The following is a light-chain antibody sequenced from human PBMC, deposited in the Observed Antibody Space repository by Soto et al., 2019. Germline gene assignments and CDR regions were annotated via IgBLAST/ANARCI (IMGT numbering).Light chain of an antibody. J-gene: IGKJ5*01. CDR3: QQCHATPRT. CDR2: GAK. V-gene: IGKV1-39*01. CDR1: QAISNY. Sequence: IHMTHSPSILSASVLYRVTITFLASQAISNYLNWYQQKPGKAPNLLIFGAKTLQSGVPSRFSGSGYGTDFTLTITTLQPEDVGIYYCQQCHATPRTFGQGTRLEIK.